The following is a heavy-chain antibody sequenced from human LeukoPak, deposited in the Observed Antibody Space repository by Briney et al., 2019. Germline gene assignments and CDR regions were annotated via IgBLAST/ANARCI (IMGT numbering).Heavy chain of an antibody. V-gene: IGHV3-53*01. CDR1: GFIVNTNY. CDR3: AKGYRRFGELLF. J-gene: IGHJ4*02. D-gene: IGHD3-10*01. CDR2: IYADGTT. Sequence: GGSLRLSCAASGFIVNTNYMTWVRQAPGRGLEWVSFIYADGTTYYADSVKGRFTISRDNSKNTLYLQMNSLRAEDTAVYYCAKGYRRFGELLFRGQGTLVTVSS.